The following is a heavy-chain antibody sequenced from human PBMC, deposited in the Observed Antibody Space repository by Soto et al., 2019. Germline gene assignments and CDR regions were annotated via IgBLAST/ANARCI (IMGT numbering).Heavy chain of an antibody. V-gene: IGHV4-31*02. Sequence: WTWIRQHPGGRLEWIGYISYSGSTYYAPSLNSRVTISPDTSNNRFTLNLISVSAADTAVYYCARLSCTGNSCAIGGAFDVWGPGTSITVSS. J-gene: IGHJ3*01. CDR2: ISYSGST. D-gene: IGHD2-8*02. CDR3: ARLSCTGNSCAIGGAFDV.